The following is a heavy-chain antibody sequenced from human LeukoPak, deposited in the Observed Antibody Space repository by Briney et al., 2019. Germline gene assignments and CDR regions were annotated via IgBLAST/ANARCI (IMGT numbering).Heavy chain of an antibody. J-gene: IGHJ2*01. V-gene: IGHV3-21*01. Sequence: GGSLRLSCAASGFTFSSYSMNWVRQAPGKGLEWVSSISSSSSYIYYADSVKGRFTISRDNAKNSLYLQMNSLRAEDTAVYYCARDTGAYYDILIVGWYFDLWGRGTLVTVSS. CDR1: GFTFSSYS. CDR2: ISSSSSYI. D-gene: IGHD3-9*01. CDR3: ARDTGAYYDILIVGWYFDL.